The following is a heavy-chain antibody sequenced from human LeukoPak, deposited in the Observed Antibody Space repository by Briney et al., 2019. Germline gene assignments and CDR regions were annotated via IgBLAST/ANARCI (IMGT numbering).Heavy chain of an antibody. Sequence: ASVTVSCKAFGYTFIGHYMHWVRQAPGQGLEWMGWINPNTGGTNYAQNFQGRVTMTRDTSINTAYMELNRLTSDDTAVYFCARCASPISPSDLWGLGTLVTVSS. CDR2: INPNTGGT. J-gene: IGHJ5*02. V-gene: IGHV1-2*02. D-gene: IGHD2-21*01. CDR3: ARCASPISPSDL. CDR1: GYTFIGHY.